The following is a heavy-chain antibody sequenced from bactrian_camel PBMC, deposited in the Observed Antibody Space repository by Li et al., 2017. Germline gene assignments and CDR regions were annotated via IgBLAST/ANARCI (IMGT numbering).Heavy chain of an antibody. CDR3: ATTRSYPSDNDYLRCGRFGF. J-gene: IGHJ6*01. D-gene: IGHD4*01. CDR1: GFMFDDAD. Sequence: HVQLVESGGGSVQAGGSLRLSCRASGFMFDDADVGWYRQAPGAECELVPSISRDGTEFYADSVKGRFAISQDNIKNTVYLQMVHLKPEDTAIYYCATTRSYPSDNDYLRCGRFGFFGQGTQVTVS. CDR2: ISRDGTE. V-gene: IGHV3S61*01.